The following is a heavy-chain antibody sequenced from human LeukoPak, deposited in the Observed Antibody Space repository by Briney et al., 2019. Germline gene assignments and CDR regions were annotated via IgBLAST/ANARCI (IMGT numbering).Heavy chain of an antibody. J-gene: IGHJ4*02. CDR1: GFTFSSYA. D-gene: IGHD6-13*01. CDR2: ISYDGSNK. V-gene: IGHV3-30-3*01. CDR3: VREGTSSSCFDY. Sequence: GGSLRLSCAASGFTFSSYAMHWVRQAPGKGLEWVAVISYDGSNKYYADSVKGRFTISRDNSKNTLYLQMNSLRAEDTAVYYCVREGTSSSCFDYWAREPWSPSPQ.